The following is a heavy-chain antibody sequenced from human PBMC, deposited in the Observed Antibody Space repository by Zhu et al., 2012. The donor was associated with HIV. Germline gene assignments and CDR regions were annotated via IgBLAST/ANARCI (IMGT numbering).Heavy chain of an antibody. Sequence: QVQLVESGGGVVQPGGSLRLSCEASGFAFSTYGMHWVRQASGKGLEWVAFIRYNGSEKYYVDSVRGRFTISRDNSRNTLYLQVNSLRTDDTAIYYCAKVTPQNLIIRGLTFDYWGQG. CDR3: AKVTPQNLIIRGLTFDY. CDR1: GFAFSTYG. J-gene: IGHJ4*02. D-gene: IGHD3-10*01. CDR2: IRYNGSEK. V-gene: IGHV3-30*02.